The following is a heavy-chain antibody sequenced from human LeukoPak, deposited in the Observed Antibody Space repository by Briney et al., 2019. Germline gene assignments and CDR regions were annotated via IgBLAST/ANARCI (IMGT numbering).Heavy chain of an antibody. J-gene: IGHJ4*02. Sequence: SETLSLTCAVYGGSFSGYYWSWIRQPPGKGLEWIGEINHSGSTNYNPSLKSRVTISVDTSKNQFSLKLSSVTAADTAVYYCARDRSVGATQTDYWGQGTLVTVSS. D-gene: IGHD1-26*01. CDR1: GGSFSGYY. CDR2: INHSGST. CDR3: ARDRSVGATQTDY. V-gene: IGHV4-34*01.